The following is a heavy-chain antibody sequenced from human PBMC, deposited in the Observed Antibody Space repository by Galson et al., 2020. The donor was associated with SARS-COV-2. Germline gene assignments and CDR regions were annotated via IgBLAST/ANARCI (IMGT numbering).Heavy chain of an antibody. Sequence: GESLKISCTASGFPFSSYSMMWVRQAPGKGLEWVSSISSGSSYIYHADSVRGRFSMSRDNPKNSLYLVMNSLRGEDTAVYYCARGGGMATTPDRYYYYGMDVWGQGTTVTVSS. CDR2: ISSGSSYI. D-gene: IGHD3-16*01. J-gene: IGHJ6*02. V-gene: IGHV3-21*01. CDR3: ARGGGMATTPDRYYYYGMDV. CDR1: GFPFSSYS.